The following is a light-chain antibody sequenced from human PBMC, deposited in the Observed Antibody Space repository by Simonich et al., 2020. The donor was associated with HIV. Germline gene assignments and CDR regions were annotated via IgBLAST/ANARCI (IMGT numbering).Light chain of an antibody. J-gene: IGKJ1*01. CDR3: QQYYSTPTWT. V-gene: IGKV4-1*01. CDR2: WAD. CDR1: QRVLYSSNNTNY. Sequence: DIVMTQSPDSLAVSLGERATINCKSSQRVLYSSNNTNYLAWYQQKPGQPPKLLIYWADIRESGVPDRFSGRGSGTDFTLTISSLQAEDVAVYYCQQYYSTPTWTFGQGTKVEIK.